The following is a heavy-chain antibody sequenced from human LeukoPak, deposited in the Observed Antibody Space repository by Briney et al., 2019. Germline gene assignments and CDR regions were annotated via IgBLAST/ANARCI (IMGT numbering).Heavy chain of an antibody. Sequence: GGSLRLSCAASGFTFSSYWMNWARQAPGKGPEWVASINHNGNVNYCVDSVKGRFTISRDNAKNSLYLQMSNLRAEDTAVYFCARGGGLDVWGQGVTVTVSS. CDR3: ARGGGLDV. D-gene: IGHD3-16*01. V-gene: IGHV3-7*03. CDR1: GFTFSSYW. J-gene: IGHJ6*02. CDR2: INHNGNVN.